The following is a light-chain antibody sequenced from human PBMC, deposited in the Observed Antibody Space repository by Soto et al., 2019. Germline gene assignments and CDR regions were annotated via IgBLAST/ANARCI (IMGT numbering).Light chain of an antibody. J-gene: IGKJ1*01. Sequence: EVVLTQSPGTLSLSPGERATLSCRASQSVSSSYLAWYQQKPGQAPRLLISSTSSRATGIPDRFSGSGSGTDFTLTISRLEPEDFAVYYCQQYGSSGTFGQGTKVDIK. CDR1: QSVSSSY. V-gene: IGKV3-20*01. CDR3: QQYGSSGT. CDR2: STS.